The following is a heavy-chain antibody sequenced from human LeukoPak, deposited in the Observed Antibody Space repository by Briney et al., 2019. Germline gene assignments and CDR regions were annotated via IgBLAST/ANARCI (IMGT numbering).Heavy chain of an antibody. D-gene: IGHD2-2*01. CDR3: ARYRTTSCYDY. V-gene: IGHV3-33*08. CDR1: GFTFSSYA. Sequence: GGSLRLSCAASGFTFSSYAMHWVRQAPGKGLEWVAAIGDHGNNIYYEDSVKGRFTISRDNSENTLYLQVASLRAEDTAVYYCARYRTTSCYDYWGQGTLVTVSS. J-gene: IGHJ4*02. CDR2: IGDHGNNI.